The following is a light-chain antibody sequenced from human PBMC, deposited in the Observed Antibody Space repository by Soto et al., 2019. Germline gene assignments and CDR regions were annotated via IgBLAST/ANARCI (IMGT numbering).Light chain of an antibody. CDR1: QSVINSY. CDR3: QQYGSSGT. V-gene: IGKV3-20*01. CDR2: GAS. J-gene: IGKJ1*01. Sequence: EIVMSQSPATLSVSPGERATLSCRASQSVINSYLAWYQQKPGQAPRLLIYGASNRATGIPDRFSGSGSGTDFTLTISRLEPEDFAVYYCQQYGSSGTFGQGTKVDIK.